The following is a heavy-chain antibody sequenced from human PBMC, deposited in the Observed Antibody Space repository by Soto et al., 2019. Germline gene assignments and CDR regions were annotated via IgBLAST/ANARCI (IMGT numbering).Heavy chain of an antibody. CDR3: ARHRAFCSGKSCALGYYYYVDV. D-gene: IGHD2-2*01. CDR1: GGSISSYY. Sequence: QVQLQESGPGLVKPSETLSLTCTVSGGSISSYYWSWIRQPPGKGLEWIGYIYYSGSTTYNPSLKSRFTISAYTYKNQLSLNLSSVTAADTALYYCARHRAFCSGKSCALGYYYYVDVWGIGTTVTVSS. CDR2: IYYSGST. J-gene: IGHJ6*03. V-gene: IGHV4-59*08.